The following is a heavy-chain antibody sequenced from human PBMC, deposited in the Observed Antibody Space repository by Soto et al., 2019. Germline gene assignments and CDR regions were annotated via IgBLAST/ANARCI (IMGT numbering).Heavy chain of an antibody. CDR1: GFTFSSYA. J-gene: IGHJ3*02. CDR2: ISGSGGST. V-gene: IGHV3-23*01. D-gene: IGHD2-15*01. CDR3: AKDRCSGGSCYSQAFDI. Sequence: EVQLLESGGGLVQPGGSLRLSCAASGFTFSSYAMSWVRQAPGKGLEWVSAISGSGGSTYYADSVKGRFTISRDKSKNTLYLQMNSLRAEDTAVYYCAKDRCSGGSCYSQAFDIWGQGTMVTVSS.